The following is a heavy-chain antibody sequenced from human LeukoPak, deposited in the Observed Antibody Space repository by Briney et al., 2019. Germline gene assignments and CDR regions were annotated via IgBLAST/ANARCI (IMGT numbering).Heavy chain of an antibody. V-gene: IGHV4-34*01. J-gene: IGHJ4*02. Sequence: PSETLSLTCAVYGGSFSGYYWSWTRQPPGKGLEWIGEINHSGSTNYNPSLKSRVTISVDTSKNQFSLKLSSVTAADTAVYYCARGSVRPYDYVWGSYRDAFDYWGQGTLVTVSS. CDR1: GGSFSGYY. CDR2: INHSGST. CDR3: ARGSVRPYDYVWGSYRDAFDY. D-gene: IGHD3-16*02.